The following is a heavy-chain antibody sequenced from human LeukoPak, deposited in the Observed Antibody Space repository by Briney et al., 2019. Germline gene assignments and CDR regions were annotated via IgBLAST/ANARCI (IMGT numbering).Heavy chain of an antibody. V-gene: IGHV3-66*01. D-gene: IGHD3-3*01. CDR2: TYSGET. Sequence: GRSLRLSCAASGFIVSNNYMSWVRQAPGRLEWLSVTYSGETQYADSVKARFTISRDDSKNTLYLQMNSLRAEDTAIYYCVRDQFSWGQGTTVTVSS. CDR1: GFIVSNNY. J-gene: IGHJ6*02. CDR3: VRDQFS.